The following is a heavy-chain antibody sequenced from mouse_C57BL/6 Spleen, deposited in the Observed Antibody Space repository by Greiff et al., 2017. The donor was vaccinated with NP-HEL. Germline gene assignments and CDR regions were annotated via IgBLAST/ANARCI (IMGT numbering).Heavy chain of an antibody. D-gene: IGHD2-4*01. CDR2: IHPNSGST. CDR1: GYTFTSYW. J-gene: IGHJ4*01. V-gene: IGHV1-64*01. CDR3: ARNYDYYYAMDY. Sequence: QVQLQQPGAELVKPGASVKLSCKASGYTFTSYWMHLVKPRPGQGLEWIGMIHPNSGSTNYNEKFKRNATLTVDKSSSTAYMQLSSLTSEDSAVYYCARNYDYYYAMDYWGQGTSVTVSS.